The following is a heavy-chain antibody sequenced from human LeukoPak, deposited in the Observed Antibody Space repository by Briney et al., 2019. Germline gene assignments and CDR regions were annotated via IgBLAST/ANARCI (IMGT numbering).Heavy chain of an antibody. D-gene: IGHD4-17*01. CDR1: GYTFTSYY. J-gene: IGHJ4*02. CDR2: INPNGGDT. Sequence: ASVKVSWKASGYTFTSYYMHWVRQAPGQGLEWMGIINPNGGDTTYSQKFQGRVTMTRDTSTTTVYMELSNLTFEDTAVYYCARSLATVTTGASYWGQGTLVTVSS. V-gene: IGHV1-46*01. CDR3: ARSLATVTTGASY.